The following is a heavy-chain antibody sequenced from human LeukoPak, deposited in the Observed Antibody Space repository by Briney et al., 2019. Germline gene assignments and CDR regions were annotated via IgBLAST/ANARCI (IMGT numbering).Heavy chain of an antibody. CDR2: IHSGGAT. CDR3: AKDFKRKIAAAPQSPHNAFDI. D-gene: IGHD6-13*01. V-gene: IGHV3-66*01. J-gene: IGHJ3*02. Sequence: GGSLRLSCAVSGFTVSNNYMNWVRLAPGKRLEWVSIIHSGGATYYADSVKGRFTISRDNSKNTLYLQMNSLRAEDTAVYHCAKDFKRKIAAAPQSPHNAFDIWGQGTMVTVSS. CDR1: GFTVSNNY.